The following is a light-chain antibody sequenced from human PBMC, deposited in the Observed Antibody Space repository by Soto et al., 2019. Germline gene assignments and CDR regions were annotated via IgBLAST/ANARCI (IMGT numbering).Light chain of an antibody. J-gene: IGLJ3*02. CDR1: SSDVGVYNY. Sequence: QSALTQPRSVSGSPGQSVTISCTGTSSDVGVYNYVSWYQQHPGKAPQLVIYDVIKRPSGVPYRFSGSKSGNTASLTISGLKAEDEADYYCCSYAGSSLWVFGGGTQLTVL. CDR2: DVI. V-gene: IGLV2-11*01. CDR3: CSYAGSSLWV.